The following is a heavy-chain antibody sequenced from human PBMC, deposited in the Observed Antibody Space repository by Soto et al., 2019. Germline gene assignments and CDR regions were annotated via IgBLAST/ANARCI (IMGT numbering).Heavy chain of an antibody. D-gene: IGHD2-2*01. V-gene: IGHV4-39*01. Sequence: SETLSLTCTVSGGSISSSSYYWGWIRQPPGKGLEWIGSIYYSGSTYYNPSLKSRVTISVDTSKNQFTLKLSSVTAADTAVYYCARLGDIVVVPAAPTDNWFDPWGQGTLVTVSS. CDR1: GGSISSSSYY. CDR3: ARLGDIVVVPAAPTDNWFDP. CDR2: IYYSGST. J-gene: IGHJ5*02.